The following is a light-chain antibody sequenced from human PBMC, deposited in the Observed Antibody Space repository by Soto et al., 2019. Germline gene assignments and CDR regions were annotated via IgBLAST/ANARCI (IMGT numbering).Light chain of an antibody. V-gene: IGLV2-18*03. J-gene: IGLJ2*01. CDR2: EVT. Sequence: QSALTQPPSVSGSPGQSVTISCTGTSSDVGSYNRVSWYQQPPGTAPKLMIYEVTNRPSGVPDRFSGTKSGNTASLTTSGLQAEDETDYYCRSYTTATALVFGGGTKLTVL. CDR1: SSDVGSYNR. CDR3: RSYTTATALV.